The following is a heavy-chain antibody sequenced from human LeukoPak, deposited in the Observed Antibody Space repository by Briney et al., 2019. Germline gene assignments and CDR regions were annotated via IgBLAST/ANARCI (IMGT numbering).Heavy chain of an antibody. CDR3: ARQRGSSSGWYVDY. CDR2: ISYDGSNK. CDR1: GFTFGSYA. D-gene: IGHD6-19*01. J-gene: IGHJ4*02. Sequence: PGGSLRLSCAASGFTFGSYAMHWVRQAPGKGLEWVAVISYDGSNKYYADSVKGRFTISRDNSKNTLYLQMNSLRAEDTAVYYCARQRGSSSGWYVDYWGQGTLVTVSS. V-gene: IGHV3-30-3*01.